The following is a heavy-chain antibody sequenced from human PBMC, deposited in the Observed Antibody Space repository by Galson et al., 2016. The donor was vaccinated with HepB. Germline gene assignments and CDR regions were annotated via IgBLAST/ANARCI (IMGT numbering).Heavy chain of an antibody. D-gene: IGHD3-22*01. J-gene: IGHJ6*02. V-gene: IGHV4-61*01. CDR1: GDSVIRPNYY. CDR2: IFHSGYT. CDR3: ARINYYDYGIDV. Sequence: SETLSLTCTVSGDSVIRPNYYWSWIRQPPGKRLEWIGHIFHSGYTNYNPSLSRRVTISLDTSKIQFSLTLSSVTAADTAVYYCARINYYDYGIDVWGQGTTVTVSS.